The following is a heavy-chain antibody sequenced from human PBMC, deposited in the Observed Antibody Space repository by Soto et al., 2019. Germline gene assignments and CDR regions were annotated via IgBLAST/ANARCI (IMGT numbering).Heavy chain of an antibody. CDR1: GFTFDDYA. J-gene: IGHJ4*02. CDR2: ISWNSGSI. Sequence: VQLVESGGGLVQPGRSLRLSCAASGFTFDDYAMHWVRQAPGKGLEWVSGISWNSGSIGYADSVKGRFTISRDNAKNSLYLQMNSLRAEDTALYYCAKDPLGGRIAARPFYFDYWGQGTLVTVSS. D-gene: IGHD6-6*01. CDR3: AKDPLGGRIAARPFYFDY. V-gene: IGHV3-9*01.